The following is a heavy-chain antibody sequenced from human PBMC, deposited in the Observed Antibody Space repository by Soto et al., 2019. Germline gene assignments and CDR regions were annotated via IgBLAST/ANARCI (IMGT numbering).Heavy chain of an antibody. D-gene: IGHD6-19*01. CDR1: GFTVSSNY. J-gene: IGHJ3*02. V-gene: IGHV3-53*04. CDR2: IFTGGST. CDR3: ARDRYSSGWLDAFDI. Sequence: EVQLVESRGGLVQPGGSLRLSCAASGFTVSSNYMSWVRQAPGKGLEWVSVIFTGGSTYYADSVKGRFTISRHSSKNTVYVQMSSLRAEDTAVYYCARDRYSSGWLDAFDIWGQGTMVTVSS.